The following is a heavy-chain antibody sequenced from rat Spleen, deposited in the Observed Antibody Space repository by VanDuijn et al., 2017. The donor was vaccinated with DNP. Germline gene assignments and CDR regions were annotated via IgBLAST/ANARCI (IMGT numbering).Heavy chain of an antibody. CDR3: XXGXXXYWXXX. J-gene: IGHJ3*01. CDR2: IRYDGGST. V-gene: IGHV5-20*01. D-gene: IGHD2-2*01. Sequence: EVQLVESGGGLVQPGRSLKLSCAASGFTFSDYYMAWVRQTPTKGLEWVAYIRYDGGSTYYGDSVKGRFTXPIDNAKTTLYLXXDSLRAEDTAPYYRXXGXXXYWXXXWGQGTXXTVS. CDR1: GFTFSDYY.